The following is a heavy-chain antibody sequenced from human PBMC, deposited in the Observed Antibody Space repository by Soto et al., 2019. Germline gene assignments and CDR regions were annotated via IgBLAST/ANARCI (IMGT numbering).Heavy chain of an antibody. J-gene: IGHJ4*02. CDR2: IIPIFGTA. D-gene: IGHD2-15*01. CDR3: ARDDKGYCRRGSCHSY. V-gene: IGHV1-69*12. CDR1: GGTFSSYA. Sequence: QVQLVQSGAEVKKPGSSVKVSCKASGGTFSSYAISWVRQAPGQGLEWMGGIIPIFGTANYAQKFQGRVTITADEPTSTAYMELGSLRSEDTAVYYGARDDKGYCRRGSCHSYWGKGTLVTVSS.